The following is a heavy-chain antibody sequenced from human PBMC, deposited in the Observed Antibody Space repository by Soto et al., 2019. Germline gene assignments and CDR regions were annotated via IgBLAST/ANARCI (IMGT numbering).Heavy chain of an antibody. CDR1: GYTFTSYD. D-gene: IGHD6-13*01. CDR3: AIGGGSNWYYYYYHDGMAV. J-gene: IGHJ6*02. V-gene: IGHV1-8*01. CDR2: MNPNSGNT. Sequence: ASVKVSWKASGYTFTSYDINWVRQATGQGLEWMGWMNPNSGNTGYAQKFQGRVTMTRNTSISTAYMELSSLRSEDTAVYYCAIGGGSNWYYYYYHDGMAVWGQGTTVTVSS.